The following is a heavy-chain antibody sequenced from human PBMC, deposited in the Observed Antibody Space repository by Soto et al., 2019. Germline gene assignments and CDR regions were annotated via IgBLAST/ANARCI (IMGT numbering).Heavy chain of an antibody. Sequence: GGSLRLSCAASGFTFSSYAMSWVRQAPGKGLEWVSAISGSGGSTYYADSVKGRFTISRDNSKNTLYLQMNSLRAEDTAVYYCAKDRPAPLWFGELTDYWGQGTLVTVSS. CDR3: AKDRPAPLWFGELTDY. J-gene: IGHJ4*02. V-gene: IGHV3-23*01. CDR2: ISGSGGST. D-gene: IGHD3-10*01. CDR1: GFTFSSYA.